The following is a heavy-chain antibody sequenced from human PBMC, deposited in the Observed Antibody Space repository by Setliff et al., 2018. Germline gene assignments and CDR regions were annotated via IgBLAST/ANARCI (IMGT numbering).Heavy chain of an antibody. Sequence: GGSLRLSCAASGFTFSSYSMNWVRQAPGKGLEWVSYISRSSAPIYYADSVKGRFTISRDNAKNSLYLQMHSVRAEDTAVYYCAREKPRSGLDYWGQGTLVTVSS. J-gene: IGHJ4*02. CDR1: GFTFSSYS. CDR2: ISRSSAPI. CDR3: AREKPRSGLDY. D-gene: IGHD6-19*01. V-gene: IGHV3-48*04.